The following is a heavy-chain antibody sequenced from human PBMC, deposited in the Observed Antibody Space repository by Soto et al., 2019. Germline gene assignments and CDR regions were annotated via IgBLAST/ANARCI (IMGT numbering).Heavy chain of an antibody. Sequence: LSLTCAIYNGSFSGYYWSWIRLTPGKGLEWIGEINHSGGANYNPSLKSRLSMSVDTSKNQFSLRLSSVTAAETAVYYCARPANNHYGRGDYFHDVFDIGGQGRMATVPS. CDR3: ARPANNHYGRGDYFHDVFDI. CDR1: NGSFSGYY. J-gene: IGHJ3*02. V-gene: IGHV4-34*01. CDR2: INHSGGA. D-gene: IGHD3-22*01.